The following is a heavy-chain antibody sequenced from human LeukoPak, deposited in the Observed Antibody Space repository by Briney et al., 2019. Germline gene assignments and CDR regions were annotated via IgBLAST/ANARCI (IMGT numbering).Heavy chain of an antibody. CDR3: AGEKPYETGGSPFDF. CDR1: GFTFSSYA. J-gene: IGHJ4*02. V-gene: IGHV3-30-3*01. CDR2: ISYDGSNK. Sequence: GGSLRLSCAASGFTFSSYAMHWVRQAPGKGLEWVAVISYDGSNKYYADSVKGRFTISRDNAKSSVFLQMNSLRAEDTAIYYCAGEKPYETGGSPFDFWGRGTLVTVSS. D-gene: IGHD2-8*02.